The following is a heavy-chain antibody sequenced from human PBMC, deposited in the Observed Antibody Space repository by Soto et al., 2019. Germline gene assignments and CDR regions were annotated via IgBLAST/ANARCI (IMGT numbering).Heavy chain of an antibody. CDR1: GFTFSSYG. CDR2: IWYDGSNK. D-gene: IGHD2-2*01. V-gene: IGHV3-33*01. J-gene: IGHJ6*03. CDR3: ARYSEDIVVVPAASADYYYYYMDV. Sequence: GSLRLSCAASGFTFSSYGMHWVRQAPGKGLEWVAVIWYDGSNKYYADSVKGRFTISRDNSKNTLYLQMNSLRAEDTAVYYCARYSEDIVVVPAASADYYYYYMDVWGKGTTVTVSS.